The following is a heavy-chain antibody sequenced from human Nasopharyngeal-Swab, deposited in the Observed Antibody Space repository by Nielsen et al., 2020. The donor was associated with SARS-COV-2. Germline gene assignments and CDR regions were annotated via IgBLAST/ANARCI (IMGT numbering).Heavy chain of an antibody. CDR3: ARDGTQMGRAFDI. V-gene: IGHV4-31*03. J-gene: IGHJ3*02. CDR2: IYYSWST. D-gene: IGHD1-7*01. CDR1: GGSISSGGYY. Sequence: SETLSLTCTVSGGSISSGGYYWSWIRQHPGKGLEWIGYIYYSWSTYYNPSLKSRVTISVDTSKNQFSLKLSSVTAADTAVYYCARDGTQMGRAFDIWGQGTMVTVSS.